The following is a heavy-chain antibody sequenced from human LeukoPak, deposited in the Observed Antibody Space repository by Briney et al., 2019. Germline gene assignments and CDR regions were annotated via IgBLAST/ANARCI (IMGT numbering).Heavy chain of an antibody. V-gene: IGHV3-20*04. Sequence: GGSLRLSCAASGFTFSSYSMNWVRQPPGKGLEWVCNINWNGGSTSYADSLKGRLTISRDNAKSSLYLQMNSLRAEDTAMYFCARRMPGDAFDVWGQGTMVTVSS. CDR2: INWNGGST. J-gene: IGHJ3*01. CDR1: GFTFSSYS. D-gene: IGHD2-2*01. CDR3: ARRMPGDAFDV.